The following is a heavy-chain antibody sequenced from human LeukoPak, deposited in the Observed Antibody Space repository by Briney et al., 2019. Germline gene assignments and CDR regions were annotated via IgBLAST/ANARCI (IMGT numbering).Heavy chain of an antibody. J-gene: IGHJ6*04. CDR2: ISSSSSYI. V-gene: IGHV3-21*01. Sequence: PGGSLRLSCAASGFTFSSYSMNWVRQAPGKGLEWVSSISSSSSYIYYADSVKGRFTISRDNAKDSLFLQMNSLRGEDTAVYYCARDGTPSYTSGWVYMDAWGKGTTVTISS. CDR3: ARDGTPSYTSGWVYMDA. CDR1: GFTFSSYS. D-gene: IGHD6-25*01.